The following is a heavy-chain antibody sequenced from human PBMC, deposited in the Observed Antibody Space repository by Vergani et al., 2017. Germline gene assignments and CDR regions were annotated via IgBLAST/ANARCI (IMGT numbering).Heavy chain of an antibody. CDR3: ARDRASSGILTGYYDGSYYYYYMDV. J-gene: IGHJ6*03. D-gene: IGHD3-9*01. V-gene: IGHV1-24*01. Sequence: QVQLVQSGAEVKKPGASVKVSCKVSGYTLTELSMHWVRQAPGKGLEWMGGFDPEDGETIYAQKFQGRVTMTDDTSTDTAYMELSSLRSEDTAVYYCARDRASSGILTGYYDGSYYYYYMDVWGKGTTVTVSS. CDR1: GYTLTELS. CDR2: FDPEDGET.